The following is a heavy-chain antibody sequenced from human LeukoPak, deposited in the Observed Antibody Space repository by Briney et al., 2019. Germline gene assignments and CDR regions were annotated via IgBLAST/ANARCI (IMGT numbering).Heavy chain of an antibody. Sequence: GASVKVSCKASGYTFTGYYMHWVRQAPGQGLEWMGWINPNSGGTNYAQNFQGRVTMTRDTSINTFYLELSSLTSDDTAVYYCARGITAGVDYWGQGTLVTVSS. V-gene: IGHV1-2*02. D-gene: IGHD1-14*01. CDR3: ARGITAGVDY. J-gene: IGHJ4*02. CDR2: INPNSGGT. CDR1: GYTFTGYY.